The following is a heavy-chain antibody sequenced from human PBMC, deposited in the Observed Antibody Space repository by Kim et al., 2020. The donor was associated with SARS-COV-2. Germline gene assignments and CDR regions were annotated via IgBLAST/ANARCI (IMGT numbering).Heavy chain of an antibody. CDR2: IDPSDSYT. CDR3: ARRVGGRSTSSWADDAFDI. J-gene: IGHJ3*02. V-gene: IGHV5-10-1*01. Sequence: GESLKISCKGSGYSFTSYWISWVRQMPGKGLEWMGRIDPSDSYTNYSPSFQGHVTISADKSISTAYLQWSSLKASDTAMYYCARRVGGRSTSSWADDAFDIWGQGTMVTVSS. D-gene: IGHD6-13*01. CDR1: GYSFTSYW.